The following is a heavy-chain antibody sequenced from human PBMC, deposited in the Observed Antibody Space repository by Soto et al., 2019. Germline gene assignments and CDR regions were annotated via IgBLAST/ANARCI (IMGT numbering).Heavy chain of an antibody. Sequence: SETLSLTCTVSGGSISSSSYYWGWIRQPPGKGLEWIGSIYYSGSTYYNPSLKSRVTISVDTSKNQFSLKLSSVTAADTAVYYCARRSYDLRLDPWGQGTLVTVSS. J-gene: IGHJ5*02. CDR3: ARRSYDLRLDP. CDR1: GGSISSSSYY. D-gene: IGHD3-22*01. V-gene: IGHV4-39*01. CDR2: IYYSGST.